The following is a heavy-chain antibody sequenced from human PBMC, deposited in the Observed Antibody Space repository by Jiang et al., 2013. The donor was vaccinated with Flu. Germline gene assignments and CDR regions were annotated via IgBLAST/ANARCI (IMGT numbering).Heavy chain of an antibody. D-gene: IGHD3-10*01. Sequence: QTLSLTCAISGTVSLATMLLGTGSGSPHREALSWLGRTYYRSQWYNDYAASVKSRITIKPDTSTNQFTLQLNSVTPEDTAVYYCVGFSNYNSGTFWTDWGQGTHVTVSS. J-gene: IGHJ4*02. CDR1: GTVSLATMLL. V-gene: IGHV6-1*01. CDR2: TYYRSQWYN. CDR3: VGFSNYNSGTFWTD.